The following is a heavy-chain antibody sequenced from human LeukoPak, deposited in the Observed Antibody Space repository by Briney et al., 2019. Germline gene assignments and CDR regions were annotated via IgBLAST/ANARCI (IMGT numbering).Heavy chain of an antibody. V-gene: IGHV4-39*01. CDR1: GGSISSSSYY. Sequence: KSSETLSLTCTVSGGSISSSSYYWGWIRQPPGEGLEWIGSIYYSGSTYYNPSLKSRVTISVDTSKNQFSLKLSSVTAADTAVYYCARITNYYGSGSYVDYWGQGTLVTVSS. J-gene: IGHJ4*02. D-gene: IGHD3-10*01. CDR3: ARITNYYGSGSYVDY. CDR2: IYYSGST.